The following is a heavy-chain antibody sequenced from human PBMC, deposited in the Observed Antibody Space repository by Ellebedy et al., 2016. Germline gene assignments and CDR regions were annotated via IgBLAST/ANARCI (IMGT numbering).Heavy chain of an antibody. Sequence: GESLKISXAASGFTLTNYNMDWVRQAPGKGLEWVGRSRNKANSYTTEYAASVKGRFTISRDDSRNSMYLQMNSLTTEDTAMYYCTSASASTTGMDVWGQGTTVTVSS. CDR2: SRNKANSYTT. V-gene: IGHV3-72*01. CDR3: TSASASTTGMDV. D-gene: IGHD1-1*01. J-gene: IGHJ6*02. CDR1: GFTLTNYN.